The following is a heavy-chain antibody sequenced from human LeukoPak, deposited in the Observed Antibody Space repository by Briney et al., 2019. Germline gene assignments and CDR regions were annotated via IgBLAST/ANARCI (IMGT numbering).Heavy chain of an antibody. CDR3: ARVFGAGYSDY. CDR1: GFTFGNYW. V-gene: IGHV3-7*01. CDR2: IKKDGSEK. Sequence: GGSLRLSCAASGFTFGNYWMSWVRQAPGKGLEWVANIKKDGSEKYYVDSVKGRVTISRDNAKNSLYLQMNSLRAEDTAVYYCARVFGAGYSDYWGQGTLVTVSS. D-gene: IGHD4/OR15-4a*01. J-gene: IGHJ4*02.